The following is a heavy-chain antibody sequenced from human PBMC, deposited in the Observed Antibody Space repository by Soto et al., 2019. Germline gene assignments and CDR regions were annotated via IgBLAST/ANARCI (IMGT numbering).Heavy chain of an antibody. CDR3: AKLYDRSGRDF. D-gene: IGHD3-22*01. CDR1: GFTFSSYG. CDR2: ISGNGGVT. J-gene: IGHJ4*02. Sequence: EVQLLESGGGLVQPGGSLRLSCAVSGFTFSSYGMSWVRQAPGKGLEWVSAISGNGGVTFYADSVKGRFTISRDNSKNTLFLQMNSLRAEDTALYYCAKLYDRSGRDFWGRGTLVTVSA. V-gene: IGHV3-23*01.